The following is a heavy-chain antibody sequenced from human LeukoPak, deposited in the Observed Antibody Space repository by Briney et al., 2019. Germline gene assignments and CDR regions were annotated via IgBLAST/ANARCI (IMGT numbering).Heavy chain of an antibody. CDR1: GFTFDDYA. V-gene: IGHV3-9*01. CDR2: ISWNSGSI. J-gene: IGHJ4*02. D-gene: IGHD4-17*01. CDR3: AKEKSYGGFDY. Sequence: PGGSLRLSCAASGFTFDDYAMHWVRQAPGKGLEWVSGISWNSGSIGYADSVKGRFTISRDNAKNSLYLQMNSLRAEDTALYYCAKEKSYGGFDYWGQGTLVTVSS.